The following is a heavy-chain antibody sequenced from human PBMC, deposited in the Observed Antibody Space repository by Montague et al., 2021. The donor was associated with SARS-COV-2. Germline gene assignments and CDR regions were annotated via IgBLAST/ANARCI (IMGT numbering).Heavy chain of an antibody. CDR3: ARLARGEYYDFWSGSHEYPHYYYGMDV. Sequence: SETLSLTCTVSGGSISSYYWSWIRQPPGEGLEWIGYIYYSGSTXXTPSXXXRVPISVDTSKTQFSLKLSSVTAADTAVYYCARLARGEYYDFWSGSHEYPHYYYGMDVWGQGTTVPVSS. V-gene: IGHV4-59*08. CDR1: GGSISSYY. CDR2: IYYSGST. J-gene: IGHJ6*02. D-gene: IGHD3-3*01.